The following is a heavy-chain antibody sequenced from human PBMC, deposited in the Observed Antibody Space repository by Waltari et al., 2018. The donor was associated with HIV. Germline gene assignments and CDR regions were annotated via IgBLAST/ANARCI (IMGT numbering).Heavy chain of an antibody. CDR1: GITFSNFW. V-gene: IGHV3-74*01. CDR2: LNGDGTTN. D-gene: IGHD3-10*01. CDR3: ARRHATEGVLDL. J-gene: IGHJ2*01. Sequence: EVQLLESGGGLVQTGGSLRLSCAASGITFSNFWMHWVRQVPGKGPVLISRLNGDGTTNLYADSVKGRFTISRDNTRDALYLQMNSLRAEDTAVYYCARRHATEGVLDLWGRGTLVTVSS.